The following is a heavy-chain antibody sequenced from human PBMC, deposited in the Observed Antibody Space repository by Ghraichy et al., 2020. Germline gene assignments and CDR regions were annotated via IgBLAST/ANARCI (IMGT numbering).Heavy chain of an antibody. CDR1: GGSISSSSYY. J-gene: IGHJ5*02. CDR2: IYYSGST. V-gene: IGHV4-39*01. CDR3: ARGYSNNWYGDNWFDP. Sequence: SQTLSLTCTVSGGSISSSSYYWGWIRQPPGKGLEWIGSIYYSGSTYYNPSLKSRVTISVDTSKNQFSLKLSSVTAADTAVYYCARGYSNNWYGDNWFDPWGQGTLVTVSS. D-gene: IGHD6-13*01.